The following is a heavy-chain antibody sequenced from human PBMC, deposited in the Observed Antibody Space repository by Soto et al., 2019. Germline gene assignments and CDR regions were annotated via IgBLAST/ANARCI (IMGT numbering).Heavy chain of an antibody. Sequence: PSETLSLTCSVSGGSITSTIDYWGWIRQSPGKGLEWIGNIYYSGSTYYNPSLKSRVTISVDTSKNQFSLKLSSVTAADTAVYYCAREQYYDFWSGYYTGESDYWGQGTLVTVSS. CDR1: GGSITSTIDY. CDR3: AREQYYDFWSGYYTGESDY. D-gene: IGHD3-3*01. CDR2: IYYSGST. V-gene: IGHV4-39*01. J-gene: IGHJ4*02.